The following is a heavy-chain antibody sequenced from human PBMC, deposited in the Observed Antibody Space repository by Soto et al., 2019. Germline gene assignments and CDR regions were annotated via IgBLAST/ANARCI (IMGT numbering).Heavy chain of an antibody. J-gene: IGHJ5*02. D-gene: IGHD6-13*01. CDR1: GYTFTSYA. CDR2: IVTATGDT. Sequence: GASVKVSCKASGYTFTSYAVHWVRQAPGQRLEWLGWIVTATGDTHYSQHFQGRVTITRDTSATTAYMELNSLTSEDTAVYYCAKDGATVGTPRNWFDPWGQGTLVTVSS. V-gene: IGHV1-3*04. CDR3: AKDGATVGTPRNWFDP.